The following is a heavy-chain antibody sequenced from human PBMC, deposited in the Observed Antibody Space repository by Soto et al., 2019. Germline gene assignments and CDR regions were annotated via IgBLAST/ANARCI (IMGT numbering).Heavy chain of an antibody. Sequence: SETLSLTCTVSGGSISGYYWSWIRQPPGKGLEWIGYMYNTGSTVYNPSFKSRVTISVDTSKNQFSLQLNSVTAADTAVYYCARHQSNTEAPDPIDYWGQGTLVTVSS. CDR2: MYNTGST. J-gene: IGHJ4*02. D-gene: IGHD4-4*01. V-gene: IGHV4-59*08. CDR1: GGSISGYY. CDR3: ARHQSNTEAPDPIDY.